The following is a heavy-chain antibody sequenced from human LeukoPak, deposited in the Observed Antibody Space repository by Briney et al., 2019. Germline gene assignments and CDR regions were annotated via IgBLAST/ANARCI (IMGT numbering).Heavy chain of an antibody. V-gene: IGHV3-33*06. D-gene: IGHD3-10*01. CDR1: GFTFSNYG. J-gene: IGHJ4*02. CDR3: VKESMVRGVNPPDY. Sequence: GRSLRLSCAASGFTFSNYGMHWVRQAPGKGLEWVAVIWYDGSNKYYADSVKGRFTISRDNSKNTLYLQMSSLRAEDTAVYYCVKESMVRGVNPPDYWGQGTLVTVSS. CDR2: IWYDGSNK.